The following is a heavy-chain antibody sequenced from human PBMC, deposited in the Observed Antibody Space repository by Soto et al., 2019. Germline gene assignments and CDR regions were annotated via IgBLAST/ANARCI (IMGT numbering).Heavy chain of an antibody. Sequence: SETLSLTCTVSGGSISSYYCSWIRQPPGKGLEWIGYIYYSGSTDYDPSLKSRVTISVDTSKNQFSLKLSSVTAADTAVYYCARRWGTYFDFWGQGTLVTVSS. CDR1: GGSISSYY. V-gene: IGHV4-59*01. CDR2: IYYSGST. J-gene: IGHJ4*02. CDR3: ARRWGTYFDF. D-gene: IGHD7-27*01.